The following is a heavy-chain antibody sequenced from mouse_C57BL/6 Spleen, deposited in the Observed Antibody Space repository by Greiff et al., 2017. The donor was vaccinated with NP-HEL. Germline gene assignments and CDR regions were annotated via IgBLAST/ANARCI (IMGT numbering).Heavy chain of an antibody. Sequence: EVQGVESGGGLVKPGGSLKLSCAASGFTFSDYGMHWVRQAPEKGLEWVAYISSGSSTIYYADTVKGRFTISRDNAKNTLFLQMTSLRSEDTAMYYCARNYGSSRGFAYWGQGTLVTVSA. V-gene: IGHV5-17*01. CDR2: ISSGSSTI. CDR1: GFTFSDYG. D-gene: IGHD1-1*01. CDR3: ARNYGSSRGFAY. J-gene: IGHJ3*01.